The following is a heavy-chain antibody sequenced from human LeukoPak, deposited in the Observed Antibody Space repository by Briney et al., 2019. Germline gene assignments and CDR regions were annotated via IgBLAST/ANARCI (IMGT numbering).Heavy chain of an antibody. CDR2: FDPEDGET. Sequence: ASVKVSCKVSGYTLTELSMHWVRQAPGKGLEWMGGFDPEDGETIYAQKFQGRVTMTEDTSTDTAYMELSSLRSEDTAVYYCATATDSGSYFSFDYWGRGTLVTVSS. CDR1: GYTLTELS. J-gene: IGHJ4*02. V-gene: IGHV1-24*01. CDR3: ATATDSGSYFSFDY. D-gene: IGHD1-26*01.